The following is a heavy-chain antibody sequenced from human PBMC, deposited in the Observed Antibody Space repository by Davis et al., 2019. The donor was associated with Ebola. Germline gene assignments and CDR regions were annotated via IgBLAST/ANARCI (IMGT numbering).Heavy chain of an antibody. J-gene: IGHJ4*02. Sequence: GGSLRLSCAASGGKGSRKWMSWVRQAPGKGLEWVANIKQVGSEKYYVDSVKGRFTISRDNDKNSLSLQMNGLRAEDTAVYYCARGPSTGNSFTYCGPRTLLPLSS. CDR1: GGKGSRKW. D-gene: IGHD4-23*01. CDR2: IKQVGSEK. CDR3: ARGPSTGNSFTY. V-gene: IGHV3-7*01.